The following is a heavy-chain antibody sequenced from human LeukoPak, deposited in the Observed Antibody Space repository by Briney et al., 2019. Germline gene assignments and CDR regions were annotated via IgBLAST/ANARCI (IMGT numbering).Heavy chain of an antibody. Sequence: SETLSLTCTVSGGSVNTADYYWSWIRQPPGKGLEWIGSIHYSGSTYYNPSLKSRVTISVDTSKNQFSLRLSSVTAADTAVYYCARGSIAPDYWGQGTLVTVSS. V-gene: IGHV4-39*01. CDR2: IHYSGST. D-gene: IGHD6-6*01. CDR3: ARGSIAPDY. CDR1: GGSVNTADYY. J-gene: IGHJ4*02.